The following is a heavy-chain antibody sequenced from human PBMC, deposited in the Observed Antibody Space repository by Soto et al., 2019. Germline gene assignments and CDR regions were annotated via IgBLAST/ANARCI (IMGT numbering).Heavy chain of an antibody. CDR3: AKYSDSSGDYYYGLDV. CDR2: IRGSDGRT. CDR1: GFTFSDYY. D-gene: IGHD6-6*01. J-gene: IGHJ6*02. Sequence: LRLSCAASGFTFSDYYMSWIRQAPGKGLEWVSTIRGSDGRTLYADSVKGRFSISRENSRSTLYVQMNSLRAEDTAVYYCAKYSDSSGDYYYGLDVWGQGTTVTVSS. V-gene: IGHV3-23*01.